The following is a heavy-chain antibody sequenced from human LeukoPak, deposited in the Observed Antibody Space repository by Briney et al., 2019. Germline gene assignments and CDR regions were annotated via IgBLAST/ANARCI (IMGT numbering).Heavy chain of an antibody. CDR2: ISGSGGTT. J-gene: IGHJ6*02. D-gene: IGHD3-22*01. V-gene: IGHV3-23*01. CDR3: AKGHYDSSASYYGFLDYYYDGMDV. Sequence: PGRSLRPSSAASGFTLSRNYMSWVRQAPGKGLEWVSVISGSGGTTYYADSVKGRYTISKDNSKYTLFLQMNSLRAEDTAVYYCAKGHYDSSASYYGFLDYYYDGMDVWGQGTTVSVSS. CDR1: GFTLSRNY.